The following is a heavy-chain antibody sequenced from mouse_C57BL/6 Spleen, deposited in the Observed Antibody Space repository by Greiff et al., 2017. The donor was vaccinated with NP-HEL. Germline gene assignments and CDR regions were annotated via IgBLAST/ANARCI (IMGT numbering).Heavy chain of an antibody. CDR2: IYPRSGNT. Sequence: QVQLQQSGAELARPGASVKLSCKASGYTFTSYGISWVKQRTGQGLEWIGEIYPRSGNTYYNEKFKGKATLTVDKSSSTAYMLLSSLTSEDSAVYFCARRKVYDGYWYFDVWGTGTTVTVSS. CDR3: ARRKVYDGYWYFDV. D-gene: IGHD2-3*01. CDR1: GYTFTSYG. J-gene: IGHJ1*03. V-gene: IGHV1-81*01.